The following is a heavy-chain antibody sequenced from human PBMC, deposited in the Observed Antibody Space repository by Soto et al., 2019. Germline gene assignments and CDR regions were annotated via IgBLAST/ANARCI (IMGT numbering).Heavy chain of an antibody. V-gene: IGHV3-66*01. Sequence: EVQLVESGGGLVQPGGSLRLSCAVSGFTVSTNYMSWVRQAPGKGPECVSLIYSDGSTYYADSVRGRFTTSRDTSKNTRYLQMDNLGAEDTAVYHCARDSSYYGSGRGVLDYWGQGTLVTVSS. CDR2: IYSDGST. D-gene: IGHD3-10*01. CDR3: ARDSSYYGSGRGVLDY. J-gene: IGHJ4*02. CDR1: GFTVSTNY.